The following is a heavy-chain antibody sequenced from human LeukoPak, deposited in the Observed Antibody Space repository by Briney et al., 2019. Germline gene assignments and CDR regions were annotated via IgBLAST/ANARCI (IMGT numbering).Heavy chain of an antibody. CDR2: INPSGGST. CDR1: GYTFTSYY. Sequence: ASVKVSCKASGYTFTSYYMHWVRQAPGQGLEWMGIINPSGGSTSYAQKFQGRVTITRDTSTSTVYMELSSLRSEDTAVYYCARDVGGDDAFDIWGQGTMVTVSS. CDR3: ARDVGGDDAFDI. V-gene: IGHV1-46*01. D-gene: IGHD6-25*01. J-gene: IGHJ3*02.